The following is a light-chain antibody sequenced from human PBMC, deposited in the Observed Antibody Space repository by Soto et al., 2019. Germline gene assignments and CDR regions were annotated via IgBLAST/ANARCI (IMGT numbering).Light chain of an antibody. CDR2: DAS. CDR1: QSVGGN. V-gene: IGKV3-11*01. J-gene: IGKJ4*01. CDR3: QQRGTWPPLS. Sequence: ETVLTQSPATLSLSPGDRAILSCRASQSVGGNLAWYQQKPGQAPRLLIYDASSRASGIPARFSGSGSGTDFTLTISNLEPEDFAVYYCQQRGTWPPLSFGGGTKVEIK.